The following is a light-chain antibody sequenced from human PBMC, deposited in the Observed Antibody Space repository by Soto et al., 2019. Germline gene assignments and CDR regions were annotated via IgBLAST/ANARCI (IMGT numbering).Light chain of an antibody. CDR1: ISNIGTNY. CDR2: RND. J-gene: IGLJ1*01. CDR3: AAWDDTVRSYV. V-gene: IGLV1-47*01. Sequence: QSVLTQPSSVSGTPGQAVTISCSGSISNIGTNYVYWFQQLPGTAPKVLSNRNDQRPSGVPDRFSGPKSGTSASLAISGLGYEDEADYYCAAWDDTVRSYVFGTGTKVTVL.